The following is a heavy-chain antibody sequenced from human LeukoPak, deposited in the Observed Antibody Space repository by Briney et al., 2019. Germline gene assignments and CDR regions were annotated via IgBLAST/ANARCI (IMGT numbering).Heavy chain of an antibody. CDR2: MDYSGST. D-gene: IGHD6-19*01. Sequence: SETLSLTCTVSGDSISSGSDYWSWIRQSPGTGLEWIGYMDYSGSTAYNPSLKSRVTISIDTSKKQFSLELSSVTAADTAIYFCARRKRGSGGPFDYWGQGTLVTVSS. J-gene: IGHJ4*02. CDR3: ARRKRGSGGPFDY. CDR1: GDSISSGSDY. V-gene: IGHV4-61*01.